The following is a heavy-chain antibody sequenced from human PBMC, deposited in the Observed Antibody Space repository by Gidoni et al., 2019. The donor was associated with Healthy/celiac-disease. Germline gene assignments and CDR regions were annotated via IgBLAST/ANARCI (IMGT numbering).Heavy chain of an antibody. Sequence: QVQLQESGPGLVKPSQTLSLTCTVSGGSISSCSYYWSWIRQPAGKGLEWIGRIYTSGSTNYNPSLKSRVTISVDTSKNQFSLKLSSVTAADTAVYYCARNKGGRVDFWSGYYHNWFDPWGQGTLVTVSS. V-gene: IGHV4-61*02. CDR1: GGSISSCSYY. CDR2: IYTSGST. D-gene: IGHD3-3*01. J-gene: IGHJ5*02. CDR3: ARNKGGRVDFWSGYYHNWFDP.